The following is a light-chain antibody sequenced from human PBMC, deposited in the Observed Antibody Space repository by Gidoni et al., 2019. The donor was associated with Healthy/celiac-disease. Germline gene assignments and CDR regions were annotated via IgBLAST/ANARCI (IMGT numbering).Light chain of an antibody. Sequence: EIVLTPSPGTLSLSPGERATLSCRASHSVSSSYFAWYQQKPGQAPRLLIYGASSRATGIPDRFSGSGSGTDFTLTISRLEPEDFAVYYCQQYGSSRRRTFGQGTKVEIK. V-gene: IGKV3-20*01. CDR2: GAS. J-gene: IGKJ1*01. CDR3: QQYGSSRRRT. CDR1: HSVSSSY.